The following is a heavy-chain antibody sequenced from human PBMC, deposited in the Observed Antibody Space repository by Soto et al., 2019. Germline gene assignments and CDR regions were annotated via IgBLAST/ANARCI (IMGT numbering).Heavy chain of an antibody. V-gene: IGHV2-5*01. D-gene: IGHD6-13*01. CDR3: AHSSWYEGSYYYGMDV. CDR1: GFSLSTSGVG. CDR2: IYWNDDK. Sequence: SGPTLVNPTQTLTLTCTFSGFSLSTSGVGVGWIRQPPGKALEWLALIYWNDDKRYSPSLKSRLTITKDTSKNQVVLTMTNMDPVDTATYFCAHSSWYEGSYYYGMDVWGQGTTVTVSS. J-gene: IGHJ6*02.